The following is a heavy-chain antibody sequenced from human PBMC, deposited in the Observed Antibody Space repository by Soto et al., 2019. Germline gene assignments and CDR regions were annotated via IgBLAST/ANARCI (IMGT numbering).Heavy chain of an antibody. CDR3: AKGGWDSYEYWELDYYGMDV. CDR1: GFTFSSYA. J-gene: IGHJ6*02. CDR2: ISGSGGST. Sequence: GGSLRLSCAASGFTFSSYAMSWVRQAPGKGLEWVSAISGSGGSTYYADSVKGRFTISRDNSKNTLYLQMNSLRAEDTAVYYCAKGGWDSYEYWELDYYGMDVWGQGTTVTVSS. V-gene: IGHV3-23*01. D-gene: IGHD5-18*01.